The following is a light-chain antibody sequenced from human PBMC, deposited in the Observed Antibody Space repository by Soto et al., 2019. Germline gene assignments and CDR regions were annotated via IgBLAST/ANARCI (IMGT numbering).Light chain of an antibody. Sequence: DIEMTQSPSSLSASVGETITITCRASQSISSSLNWFQHSPGQPPKLLLFAASNLHAGVPPRFSGSGSGTFFSLTIRSLQPEDFATYYCQQSFNLPRTFGPGTKVDIK. CDR2: AAS. J-gene: IGKJ1*01. CDR1: QSISSS. CDR3: QQSFNLPRT. V-gene: IGKV1-39*01.